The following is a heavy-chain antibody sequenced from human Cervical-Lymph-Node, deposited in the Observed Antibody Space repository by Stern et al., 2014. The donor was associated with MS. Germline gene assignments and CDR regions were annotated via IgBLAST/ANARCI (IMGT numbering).Heavy chain of an antibody. Sequence: VQLVQSGAEVKKPGSSVKVSCKASGGTFSSYAISWVRQAPGQGLEWMGRIIPILGIANYAQKFQGRVTITADKSTSTAYMELSSLRSEDTAVYYCARDWVVAATQVHDYYGMDVWGQGTTVTVSS. CDR2: IIPILGIA. CDR1: GGTFSSYA. V-gene: IGHV1-69*04. D-gene: IGHD2-15*01. J-gene: IGHJ6*02. CDR3: ARDWVVAATQVHDYYGMDV.